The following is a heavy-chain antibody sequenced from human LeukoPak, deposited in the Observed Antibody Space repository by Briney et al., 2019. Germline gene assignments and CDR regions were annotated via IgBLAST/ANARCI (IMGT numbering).Heavy chain of an antibody. Sequence: SETLSLTCTVSGGSISSSSYSWGWIRQPPGKGLEWIGSIYYSGSTYYNPSLKSRVTISVDTSKNQFSLKLSSVTAADTALYYCARWRGDQLDYWGQGTLVTVSS. CDR2: IYYSGST. CDR3: ARWRGDQLDY. J-gene: IGHJ4*02. D-gene: IGHD3-10*01. CDR1: GGSISSSSYS. V-gene: IGHV4-39*07.